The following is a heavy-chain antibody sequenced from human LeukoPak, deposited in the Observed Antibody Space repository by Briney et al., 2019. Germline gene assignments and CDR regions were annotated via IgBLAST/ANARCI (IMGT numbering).Heavy chain of an antibody. D-gene: IGHD2-2*01. V-gene: IGHV1-2*02. Sequence: GASVKVSCKASGYTFTGYYMHWVRQAPGQGLEWMGWINPNSGGTNYAQKFQGRVTMTRDTSISTAYMELSRLRSDDTAVYYCARVPNTMADAFDIWGQGTMVTVSS. CDR3: ARVPNTMADAFDI. CDR2: INPNSGGT. CDR1: GYTFTGYY. J-gene: IGHJ3*02.